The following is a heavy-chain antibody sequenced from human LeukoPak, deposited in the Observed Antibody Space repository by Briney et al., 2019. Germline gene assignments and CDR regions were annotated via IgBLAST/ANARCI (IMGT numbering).Heavy chain of an antibody. CDR3: ARDSSGYYYGV. CDR1: GYTFTSYY. D-gene: IGHD3-22*01. V-gene: IGHV1-46*01. CDR2: INPSGGST. Sequence: ASVKVSCKASGYTFTSYYMHWVRQAPGQGLEWMGIINPSGGSTSYAQEFQGRVTMTRDTSTSTVYMELSSLRSEDTAVYYCARDSSGYYYGVWGQGTLVTVSS. J-gene: IGHJ4*02.